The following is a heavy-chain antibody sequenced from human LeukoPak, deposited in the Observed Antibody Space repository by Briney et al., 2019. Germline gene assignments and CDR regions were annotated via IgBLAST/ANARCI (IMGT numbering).Heavy chain of an antibody. J-gene: IGHJ5*02. CDR2: ISYDGSNK. Sequence: GRSLRLSCAAPGFTFSSYGMHWVRQAPGKGLEWVAVISYDGSNKYYADSVKGRFTISRDNSKNTLYLQMNSLRAEDTAVYYCIRGWFDPWGQGTLVTVSS. CDR1: GFTFSSYG. V-gene: IGHV3-30*03. CDR3: IRGWFDP.